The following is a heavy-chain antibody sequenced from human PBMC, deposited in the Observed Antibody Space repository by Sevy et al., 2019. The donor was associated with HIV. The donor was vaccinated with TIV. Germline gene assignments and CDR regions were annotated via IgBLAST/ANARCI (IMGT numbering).Heavy chain of an antibody. V-gene: IGHV3-23*01. J-gene: IGHJ4*02. Sequence: GGSLRLSCAASEFTFSNYAMTWVRQAPGKGLEWVSSISGSGGSTYYADSVKGRFTISRDNSKNTLYLQMNSLRVEDTALYDCAKEEVVVTASPLDHWGKGTLVTVSS. CDR1: EFTFSNYA. CDR2: ISGSGGST. CDR3: AKEEVVVTASPLDH. D-gene: IGHD2-15*01.